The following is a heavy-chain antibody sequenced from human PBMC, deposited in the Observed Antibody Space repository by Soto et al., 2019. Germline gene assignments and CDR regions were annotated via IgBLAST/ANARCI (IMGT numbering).Heavy chain of an antibody. D-gene: IGHD1-26*01. V-gene: IGHV3-30*18. J-gene: IGHJ6*02. Sequence: GGSLRLSCAASGFTFSSYGMHWVRQAPGKGLEWVAVISYDGSNKYYADSVKGRFTISRDNSKNTLYLQMNSPRAEDTAVYYCAKDVVVGATTGLGDYYYYYGMDVWGQGTTVTVSS. CDR3: AKDVVVGATTGLGDYYYYYGMDV. CDR1: GFTFSSYG. CDR2: ISYDGSNK.